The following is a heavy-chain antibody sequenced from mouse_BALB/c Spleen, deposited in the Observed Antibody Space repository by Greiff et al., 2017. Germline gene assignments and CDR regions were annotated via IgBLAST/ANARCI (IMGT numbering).Heavy chain of an antibody. CDR1: GYSITSDYA. D-gene: IGHD2-9*01. CDR2: ISYSGST. Sequence: EVQLQESGPGLVKPSQSLSLTCTVTGYSITSDYAWNWIRQFPGNKLEWMGYISYSGSTSYNPSLKSRISITRDTSKNQFFLQLNSVTTEDTATYYCARSLLWLRRAMDYWGQGTSVTVSS. J-gene: IGHJ4*01. V-gene: IGHV3-2*02. CDR3: ARSLLWLRRAMDY.